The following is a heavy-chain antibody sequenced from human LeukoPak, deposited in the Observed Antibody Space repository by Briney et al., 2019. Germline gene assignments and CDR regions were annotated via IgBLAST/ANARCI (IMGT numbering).Heavy chain of an antibody. CDR2: ISSSGATT. D-gene: IGHD4-11*01. CDR3: VRGGAYSANSNWFDS. J-gene: IGHJ5*01. V-gene: IGHV3-48*03. CDR1: GFTFSDYE. Sequence: GGSLRLSCAASGFTFSDYEMNWVRQAPGKGLEWISYISSSGATTYYADSVKGRFATSRDDAKNSLFLQMHSLRADDTGVYYCVRGGAYSANSNWFDSWGQGTAVSVSS.